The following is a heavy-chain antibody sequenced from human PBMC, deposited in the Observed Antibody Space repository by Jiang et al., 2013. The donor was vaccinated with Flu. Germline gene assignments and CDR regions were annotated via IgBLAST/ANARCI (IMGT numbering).Heavy chain of an antibody. CDR2: INHRGTI. CDR3: ARERNSGSYSTLFDY. D-gene: IGHD1-26*01. V-gene: IGHV4-34*01. Sequence: GLVKPSETLSLTCAVNGESFSGYYWNWIRQSPGKGLEWIGRINHRGTIDYNPSLKSRVTISADMSHNQFSLSLTSVTAADSAVYYCARERNSGSYSTLFDYWGQGTLVTVSS. CDR1: GESFSGYY. J-gene: IGHJ4*02.